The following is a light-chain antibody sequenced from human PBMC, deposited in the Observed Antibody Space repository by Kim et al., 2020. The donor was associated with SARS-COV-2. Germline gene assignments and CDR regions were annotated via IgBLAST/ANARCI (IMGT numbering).Light chain of an antibody. Sequence: EIVMPQSPATLSVSPGEGATLSCRTSQSVSTNLAWYQQKPGQAPRLLIYGTSTRATGIPARFSGSGSGTEFTLIISSLQSEDFAIYYCQQYNRWPPYIFGQGTKLEI. CDR3: QQYNRWPPYI. J-gene: IGKJ2*01. CDR1: QSVSTN. V-gene: IGKV3-15*01. CDR2: GTS.